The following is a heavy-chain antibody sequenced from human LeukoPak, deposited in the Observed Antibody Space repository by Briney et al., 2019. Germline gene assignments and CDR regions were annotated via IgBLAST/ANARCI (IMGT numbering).Heavy chain of an antibody. V-gene: IGHV3-74*01. CDR2: INNDGTTT. CDR1: GFTFGTHW. D-gene: IGHD2-2*01. CDR3: LSCISPNCYEF. Sequence: GGSLRLSCAASGFTFGTHWMHWVRQAPGKGLVWVSCINNDGTTTNYADSVKGRFTISSDNAKSTLYLQMNSLRAEDTAVYYCLSCISPNCYEFWGQGVPVTVSS. J-gene: IGHJ4*02.